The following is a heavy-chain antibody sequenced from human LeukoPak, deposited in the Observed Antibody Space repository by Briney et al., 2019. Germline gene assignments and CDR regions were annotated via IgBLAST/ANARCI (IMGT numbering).Heavy chain of an antibody. CDR2: ISGSGGNT. Sequence: GGSLRPSCAASGFTFSSNGMTWVRQAPRKGLEWVSTISGSGGNTYYADSVKGRFTISRDNSKNTLYLQMNSLRAEDTAVYYCATRSTSYYYYGMDVWGQGTTVTVSS. V-gene: IGHV3-23*01. CDR3: ATRSTSYYYYGMDV. J-gene: IGHJ6*02. CDR1: GFTFSSNG.